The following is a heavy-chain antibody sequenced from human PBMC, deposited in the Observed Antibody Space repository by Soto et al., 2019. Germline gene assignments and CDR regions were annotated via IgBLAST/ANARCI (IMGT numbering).Heavy chain of an antibody. CDR1: GGSISSSSYY. CDR3: ARPSPSGYELLFDY. Sequence: PSETPSLTCTVSGGSISSSSYYWGWIRQPPGKGLEWIGSIYYSGSTYYNPSLKSRVTISVDTSKNQFSLKLSSVTAADTAVYYCARPSPSGYELLFDYWGQGTLVTVSS. CDR2: IYYSGST. V-gene: IGHV4-39*01. D-gene: IGHD5-12*01. J-gene: IGHJ4*02.